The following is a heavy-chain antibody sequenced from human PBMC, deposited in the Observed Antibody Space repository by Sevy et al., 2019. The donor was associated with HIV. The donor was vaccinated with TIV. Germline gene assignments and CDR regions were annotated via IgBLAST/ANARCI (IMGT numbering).Heavy chain of an antibody. Sequence: GGSLRLSCAASGFTFSDHYMEWVRQAPGKGLEWVGRTRNKADGYTTEYAASVKGRFTISRHDSQNSLYLQMNSLKTEDTAVYYCSTHAGIAAAGRVFDYWGQGALVTDSS. V-gene: IGHV3-72*01. CDR2: TRNKADGYTT. D-gene: IGHD6-13*01. CDR1: GFTFSDHY. J-gene: IGHJ4*02. CDR3: STHAGIAAAGRVFDY.